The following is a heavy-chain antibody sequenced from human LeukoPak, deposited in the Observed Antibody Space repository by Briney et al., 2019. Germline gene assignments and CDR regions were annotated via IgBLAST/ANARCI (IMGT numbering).Heavy chain of an antibody. V-gene: IGHV7-4-1*02. J-gene: IGHJ4*02. D-gene: IGHD6-19*01. CDR2: INTNTGNP. CDR3: ARGSPPLRWSSGWSTYFDY. Sequence: ASVKVSCKASGYTFTSYAMNWVRQAPGQGLEWMGWINTNTGNPTYAQGFTGRFVFSLDTSVSTAYLQISSLKAEDTAVYYCARGSPPLRWSSGWSTYFDYWGQGTLVTVSS. CDR1: GYTFTSYA.